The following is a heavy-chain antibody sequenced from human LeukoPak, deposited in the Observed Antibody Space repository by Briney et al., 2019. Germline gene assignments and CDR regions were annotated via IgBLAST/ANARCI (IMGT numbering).Heavy chain of an antibody. CDR2: IYNSGST. Sequence: SETLSLTCTVSGYSISSGYFWGWIRQPPGKGLEWIGTIYNSGSTYYNASLESRVTISVDTSQNQFSLKLPSVTAADTAVYYCAREGTVRWFDPWGQGTLVIVSS. D-gene: IGHD1-14*01. J-gene: IGHJ5*02. V-gene: IGHV4-38-2*02. CDR3: AREGTVRWFDP. CDR1: GYSISSGYF.